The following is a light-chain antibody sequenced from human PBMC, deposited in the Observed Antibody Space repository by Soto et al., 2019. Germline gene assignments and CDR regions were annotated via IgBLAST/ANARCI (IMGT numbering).Light chain of an antibody. Sequence: QSVLTQQPSLSGTPGQRVTISFSGSTSNIAGNTVHWYQHLPETAPKLLIYIDDQRPSGVPDRFSGSKSGTSASLAISGLQSEDEADYYCATWDDSLNAAVFGGGTQLTVL. CDR2: IDD. CDR3: ATWDDSLNAAV. CDR1: TSNIAGNT. J-gene: IGLJ7*01. V-gene: IGLV1-44*01.